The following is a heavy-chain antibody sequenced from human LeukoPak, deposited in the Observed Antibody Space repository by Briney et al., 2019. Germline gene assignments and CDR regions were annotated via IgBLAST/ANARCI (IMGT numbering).Heavy chain of an antibody. D-gene: IGHD4-17*01. CDR3: AAPYGPGAFDI. J-gene: IGHJ3*02. CDR2: IVVGSGNT. Sequence: EASVKVSCKASGFTFTSSAVQWVRQARGQRLEWIGWIVVGSGNTNYAQKFQERVTITRDMSTSTAYMELSSRRSEDTAVYYCAAPYGPGAFDIWGQGTMVTVSS. V-gene: IGHV1-58*01. CDR1: GFTFTSSA.